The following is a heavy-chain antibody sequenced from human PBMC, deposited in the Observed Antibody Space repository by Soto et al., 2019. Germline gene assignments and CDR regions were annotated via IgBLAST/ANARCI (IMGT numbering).Heavy chain of an antibody. Sequence: SETLSLTCAVSGGSISSGGYSLSWSRQPPGKGLEWIGYIYHSGSTYYNPSLKSRVTISVERSKNQFSLNLSSVTAADTAVYYCAREPAFDIWGQGTVVPVSS. CDR2: IYHSGST. CDR3: AREPAFDI. CDR1: GGSISSGGYS. V-gene: IGHV4-30-2*01. J-gene: IGHJ3*02.